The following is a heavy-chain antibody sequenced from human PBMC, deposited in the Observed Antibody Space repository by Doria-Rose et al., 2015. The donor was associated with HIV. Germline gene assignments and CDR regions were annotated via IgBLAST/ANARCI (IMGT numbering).Heavy chain of an antibody. J-gene: IGHJ6*03. V-gene: IGHV3-9*01. Sequence: VQLVESGGGLVQPGRSLRLSCVGSGFSFESYAMHWVRLAPGKGLEWVAGTSLDSGAKGNADSVEGRFTISRDNAKKSVYLEMRSLRPEDTAFYYCAKAPIIGPKYYFYMDVWGKGISATVSS. CDR2: TSLDSGAK. CDR1: GFSFESYA. CDR3: AKAPIIGPKYYFYMDV. D-gene: IGHD3-3*01.